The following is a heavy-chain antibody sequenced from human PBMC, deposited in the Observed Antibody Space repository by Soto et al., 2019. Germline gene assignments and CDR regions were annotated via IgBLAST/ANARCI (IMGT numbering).Heavy chain of an antibody. V-gene: IGHV1-69*12. CDR2: IIPIFGTA. CDR3: ARVYGGGSYYYYGMDV. J-gene: IGHJ6*02. CDR1: GGTFSSYA. Sequence: QVQLVQSGAEVKKPGSSVKVSCKASGGTFSSYALSWVRQAPGQGLEWMGGIIPIFGTANYAQKFQGRVTMTADGATSTASMELSSLRSEDTAVYYWARVYGGGSYYYYGMDVWGQGTTVTVSS. D-gene: IGHD3-16*01.